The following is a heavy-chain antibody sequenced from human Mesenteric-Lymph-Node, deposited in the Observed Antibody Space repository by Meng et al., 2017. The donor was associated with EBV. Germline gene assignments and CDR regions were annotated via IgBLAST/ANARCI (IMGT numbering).Heavy chain of an antibody. V-gene: IGHV3-21*01. CDR2: ISSSSSHI. D-gene: IGHD4-17*01. J-gene: IGHJ4*02. Sequence: EVQLVESGGXRVRSGXSLRLSCAASGFSFSRYNMNWVRQAPGKGLEWVSCISSSSSHIYYADSVKGRFTISRDNAKNSLYLQMNNLRAEDTAIYYCAGDPGVDYWGQGTLVTVSS. CDR1: GFSFSRYN. CDR3: AGDPGVDY.